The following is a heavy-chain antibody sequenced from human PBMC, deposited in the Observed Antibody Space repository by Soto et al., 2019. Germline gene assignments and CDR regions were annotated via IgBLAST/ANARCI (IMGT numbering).Heavy chain of an antibody. CDR2: ISGSGGST. J-gene: IGHJ4*02. CDR3: ATLILDYCSGGSCYSYY. D-gene: IGHD2-15*01. CDR1: GFTFSSYA. Sequence: EVQLLESGGGLVQPGGSLRLSCAASGFTFSSYAMSWVRQAPGKGLEWVSAISGSGGSTYYADSVKGRFTISRDNSKNTLYLQMNSLRAEDTAVYYCATLILDYCSGGSCYSYYWGQGTLVTVSS. V-gene: IGHV3-23*01.